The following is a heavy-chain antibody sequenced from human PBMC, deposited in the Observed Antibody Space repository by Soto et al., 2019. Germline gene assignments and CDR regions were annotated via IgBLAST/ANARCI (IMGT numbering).Heavy chain of an antibody. Sequence: EVQLLESGGDLVQSGGSLRLSCAASGFTFSSYAMSWVRQAPGKGLEWVSTISGRGDDTYYTDSVKGRFTISRDNSKNTLYVHMNSLRAEAPAVYYCARAQPTYSSSYFDYWGQGTLVTVSS. D-gene: IGHD3-22*01. J-gene: IGHJ4*02. CDR2: ISGRGDDT. CDR3: ARAQPTYSSSYFDY. V-gene: IGHV3-23*01. CDR1: GFTFSSYA.